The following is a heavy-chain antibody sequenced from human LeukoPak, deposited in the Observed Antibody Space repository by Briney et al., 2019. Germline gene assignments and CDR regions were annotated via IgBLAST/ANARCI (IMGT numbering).Heavy chain of an antibody. D-gene: IGHD3-9*01. CDR3: ASRAAYDILTRERRVGGKSFDY. J-gene: IGHJ4*02. CDR2: INHSGST. Sequence: SETLSLTCAVYGGSFSGYYWSWIRQPPGKGLEWIGEINHSGSTNYNPSLKSRVTISVDTSKNQFSLKLSSVTAADTAVYYCASRAAYDILTRERRVGGKSFDYWGQGTLVTVSS. CDR1: GGSFSGYY. V-gene: IGHV4-34*01.